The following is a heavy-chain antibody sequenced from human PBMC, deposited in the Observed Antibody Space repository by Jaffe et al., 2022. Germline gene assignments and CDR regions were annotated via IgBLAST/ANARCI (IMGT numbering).Heavy chain of an antibody. D-gene: IGHD3-16*01. CDR3: ARRGRYVWGYFDY. J-gene: IGHJ4*02. CDR1: GGSISSSSYY. Sequence: QLQLQESGPGLVKPSETLSLTCTVSGGSISSSSYYWGWIRQPPGKGLEWIGSIYYSGSTYYNPSLKSRVTISVDTSKNQFSLKLSSVTAADTAVYYCARRGRYVWGYFDYWGQGTLVTVSS. CDR2: IYYSGST. V-gene: IGHV4-39*01.